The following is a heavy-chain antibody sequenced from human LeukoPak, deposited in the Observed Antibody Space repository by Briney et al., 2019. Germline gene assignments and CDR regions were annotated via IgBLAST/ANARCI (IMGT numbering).Heavy chain of an antibody. J-gene: IGHJ4*02. CDR3: ARYYYDSSGYFDY. CDR1: DDSITMYY. Sequence: SETLSLTCTVSDDSITMYYWTWIRQPPGKGLEWIGYIYYSGSTNYNPSLKSRVTISVDTSKNQFSLKLSSVTAADTAVYYCARYYYDSSGYFDYWGQGTLVTVSS. D-gene: IGHD3-22*01. V-gene: IGHV4-59*01. CDR2: IYYSGST.